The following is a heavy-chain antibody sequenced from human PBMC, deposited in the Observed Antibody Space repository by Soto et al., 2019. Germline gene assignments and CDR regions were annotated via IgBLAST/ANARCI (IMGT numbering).Heavy chain of an antibody. J-gene: IGHJ4*02. D-gene: IGHD3-9*01. Sequence: ASVKVSCKASGYTFTSYGISWVRQAPGQGLEWMGWISAYNGNTNYAQKLQGRVTMTTDTSTSTAYMELRSLRSDDTAVYYCAGVRYFDWLVPHYFDSWGQGTLVTVSS. CDR1: GYTFTSYG. CDR2: ISAYNGNT. CDR3: AGVRYFDWLVPHYFDS. V-gene: IGHV1-18*01.